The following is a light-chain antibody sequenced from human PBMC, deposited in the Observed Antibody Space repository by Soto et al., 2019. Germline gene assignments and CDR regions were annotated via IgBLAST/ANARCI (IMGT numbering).Light chain of an antibody. CDR2: DVS. J-gene: IGLJ2*01. Sequence: QSALTQPASVSGSPGQSITISCTGSSSDVGGFNYVSWYQQHPGKAPNLMIYDVSNRPSGVSNRFSGSKSGNTASLTISVLHAEDEADYYCSSYTSSSTLVFGGGTKLTVL. CDR3: SSYTSSSTLV. CDR1: SSDVGGFNY. V-gene: IGLV2-14*01.